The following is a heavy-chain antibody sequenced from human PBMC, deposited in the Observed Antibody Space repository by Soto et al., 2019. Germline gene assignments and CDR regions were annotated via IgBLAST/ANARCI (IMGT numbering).Heavy chain of an antibody. CDR3: ARERYQVISDGMDV. CDR1: GYTFTGYY. J-gene: IGHJ6*02. D-gene: IGHD2-2*01. Sequence: APAKVSCKASGYTFTGYYVHWVREPTGQGLEWMGWINPATGGTSYAQKFPGRVTLSRDTSINTAYLELSRLRFDDAAVYFCARERYQVISDGMDVWGQGTTVTVSS. CDR2: INPATGGT. V-gene: IGHV1-2*02.